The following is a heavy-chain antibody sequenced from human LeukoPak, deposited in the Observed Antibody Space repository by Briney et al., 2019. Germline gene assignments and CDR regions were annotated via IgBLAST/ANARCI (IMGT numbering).Heavy chain of an antibody. D-gene: IGHD2-2*01. J-gene: IGHJ5*02. Sequence: TGGSLRLSCAGSGFTFSNYEMNWIRQAPGKGLEWVAYISYSGGTVWYADSVKGRFTISRDNTKNSVFLQMDSLRGDDTAVYYCARVGCSRTSCYETRWFDPWGQGTLVTVSS. CDR3: ARVGCSRTSCYETRWFDP. CDR2: ISYSGGTV. V-gene: IGHV3-48*03. CDR1: GFTFSNYE.